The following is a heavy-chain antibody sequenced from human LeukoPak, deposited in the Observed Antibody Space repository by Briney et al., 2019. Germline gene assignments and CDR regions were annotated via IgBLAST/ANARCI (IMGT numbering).Heavy chain of an antibody. CDR2: IKSKTDGWKT. J-gene: IGHJ4*02. CDR3: TTGITMVRGVIHLIDY. Sequence: GGSLRLSCAASGFTFSNAWMSWVRQAAGKGLEWDGRIKSKTDGWKTVYAAPVKGRFNISRDDSKNTLYLQMNSLKTEETAVYYCTTGITMVRGVIHLIDYWGQGTLVTVSS. CDR1: GFTFSNAW. D-gene: IGHD3-10*01. V-gene: IGHV3-15*01.